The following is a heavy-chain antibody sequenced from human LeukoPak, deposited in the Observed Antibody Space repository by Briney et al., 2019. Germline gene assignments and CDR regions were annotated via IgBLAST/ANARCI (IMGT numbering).Heavy chain of an antibody. Sequence: SETLSLTCTVSGGSISSSYWSWIRQPAGKGLEWIGRIYTSESANYNPSLKSRVTMSVDRYKNQFSLKLNSVTAADTAVYYCARDYGDPNWFDPWGQGTLVTVSS. CDR2: IYTSESA. J-gene: IGHJ5*02. D-gene: IGHD4-17*01. CDR3: ARDYGDPNWFDP. V-gene: IGHV4-4*07. CDR1: GGSISSSY.